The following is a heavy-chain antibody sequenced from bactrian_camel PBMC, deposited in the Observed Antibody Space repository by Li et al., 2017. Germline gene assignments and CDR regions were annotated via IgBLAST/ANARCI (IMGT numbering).Heavy chain of an antibody. CDR2: IWTGGQNT. J-gene: IGHJ4*01. Sequence: HVQLVESGGGSVQAGGSLRLSCVSYGYTYSTYCMGWFRQTPGKEREAIAAIWTGGQNTYYSASVKGRFTISTDNATNTITLHMNSLKLEDAAMYYCAAASSAPGLEVLREWGGRSLTGAREPRSPSP. D-gene: IGHD7*01. V-gene: IGHV3-3*01. CDR1: GYTYSTYC. CDR3: AAASSAPGLEVLREWGGRSLT.